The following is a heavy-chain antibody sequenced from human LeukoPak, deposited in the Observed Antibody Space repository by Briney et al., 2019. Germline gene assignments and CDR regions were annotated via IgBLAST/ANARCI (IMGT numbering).Heavy chain of an antibody. CDR3: ARGAYYDFWSGYYGAFDI. CDR2: IYYSGST. D-gene: IGHD3-3*01. V-gene: IGHV4-59*01. Sequence: SETLSLTCTVSGGSISSYYWSWIRQPPGKGLEWIGYIYYSGSTNYNPSLKSRVTISVDTSKNQFSLKLSSVTAADTAVYYCARGAYYDFWSGYYGAFDIWGQGTMVTVSS. J-gene: IGHJ3*02. CDR1: GGSISSYY.